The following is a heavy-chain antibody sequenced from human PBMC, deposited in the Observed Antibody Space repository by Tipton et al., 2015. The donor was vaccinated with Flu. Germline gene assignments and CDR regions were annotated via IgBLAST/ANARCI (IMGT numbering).Heavy chain of an antibody. V-gene: IGHV4-4*07. CDR3: ARGGGSPSY. Sequence: GEALGTHYWTWFRQPAGERLEWIGRIFATGTAIYNPSLKSRVTISVDTSKNQFSLKLISVTAADTAVYYCARGGGSPSYWGQGTLVTVSS. CDR2: IFATGTA. CDR1: GEALGTHY. J-gene: IGHJ4*02. D-gene: IGHD2-15*01.